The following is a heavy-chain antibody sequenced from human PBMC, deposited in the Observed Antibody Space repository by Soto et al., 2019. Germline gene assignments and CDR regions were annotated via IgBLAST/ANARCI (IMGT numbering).Heavy chain of an antibody. Sequence: SVKVSCKASGGTFSSYAISWVRQAPGQGLEWMGRIIPILGIANYAQKFRGRVTITADKSTSTAYMELSSLRSEDTAVYYCARDTGRFGELLTFDYWGQGTLVTVS. CDR1: GGTFSSYA. CDR3: ARDTGRFGELLTFDY. CDR2: IIPILGIA. J-gene: IGHJ4*02. D-gene: IGHD3-10*01. V-gene: IGHV1-69*04.